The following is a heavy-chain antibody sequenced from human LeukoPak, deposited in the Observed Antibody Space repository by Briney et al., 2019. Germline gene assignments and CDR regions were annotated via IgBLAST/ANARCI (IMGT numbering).Heavy chain of an antibody. CDR1: GGSISSYY. D-gene: IGHD1-26*01. CDR2: IYYSEST. CDR3: ARHSGVGARAFDI. Sequence: SETLSLTCTVSGGSISSYYWSWIRQPPGKGLEWIGYIYYSESTNYNPSLKSRVTISVDTSKNQFSLKLSSVTAADTAVYYCARHSGVGARAFDIWGQGTMVTVSS. V-gene: IGHV4-59*08. J-gene: IGHJ3*02.